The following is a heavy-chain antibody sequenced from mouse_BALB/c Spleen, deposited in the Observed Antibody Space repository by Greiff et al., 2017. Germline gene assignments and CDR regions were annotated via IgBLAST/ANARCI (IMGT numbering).Heavy chain of an antibody. D-gene: IGHD1-1*01. CDR3: ARSDYYGPYFDV. V-gene: IGHV14-3*02. CDR2: IDPANGNT. Sequence: VHVKQSGAELVKPGASVKLSCTASGFNIKDTYMHWVKQRPEQGLEWIGRIDPANGNTKYDPKFQGKATITADTSSNTAYLQLSSLTSEDTAVYYCARSDYYGPYFDVWGAGTTVTVSS. CDR1: GFNIKDTY. J-gene: IGHJ1*01.